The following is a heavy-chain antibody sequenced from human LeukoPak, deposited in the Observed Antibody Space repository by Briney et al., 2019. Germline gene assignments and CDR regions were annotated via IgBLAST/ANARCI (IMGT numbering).Heavy chain of an antibody. CDR2: ISAYNGNT. V-gene: IGHV1-18*01. CDR3: ARDFRIAAAPDAFDI. Sequence: ASVKVSFKASGYTFTSYGISWVRQAPGQGLEWMGWISAYNGNTNYAQKLQGRVTLTTDTPTSTAYLELRSLRSDDTALYYCARDFRIAAAPDAFDIWGQGTMVTVSS. CDR1: GYTFTSYG. J-gene: IGHJ3*02. D-gene: IGHD6-13*01.